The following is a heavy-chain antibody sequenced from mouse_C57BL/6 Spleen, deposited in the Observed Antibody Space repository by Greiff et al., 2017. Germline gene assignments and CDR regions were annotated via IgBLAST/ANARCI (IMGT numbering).Heavy chain of an antibody. D-gene: IGHD2-4*01. CDR1: GFSINSDCY. J-gene: IGHJ4*01. CDR2: TFYSGIT. V-gene: IGHV3-3*01. CDR3: ARGHYDYGDAMDY. Sequence: EVQLVESGPSLVRPSQTLSLTCTVTGFSINSDCYWIWIRQFPGNKLEYIGYTFYSGITYSNPSLESRTYITRDTSNNQFSLKLSSVTTEDTATYYCARGHYDYGDAMDYWGQGTSVTVSA.